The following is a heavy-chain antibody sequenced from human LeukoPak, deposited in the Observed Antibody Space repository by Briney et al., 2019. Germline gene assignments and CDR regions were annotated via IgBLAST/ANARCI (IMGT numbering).Heavy chain of an antibody. CDR2: IYYTGST. D-gene: IGHD3-3*01. V-gene: IGHV4-59*11. J-gene: IGHJ4*02. CDR3: ARSPSTIGWNWGYYFDY. Sequence: PGGSLRLSCAASGFPFSSHWLSWFRQSPEKGLEWTGSIYYTGSTYYNPSFQSRVTMSADPSKTLFFLRLRSVTAADTAVYYCARSPSTIGWNWGYYFDYWGQGSPVTVSS. CDR1: GFPFSSHWL.